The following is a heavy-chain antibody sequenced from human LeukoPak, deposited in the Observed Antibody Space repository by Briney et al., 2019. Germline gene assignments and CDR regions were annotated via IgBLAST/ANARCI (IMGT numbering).Heavy chain of an antibody. Sequence: PGGSLRLSCTVSGFTVSSNSMSWVRQAPGKGLEWVSFIYSGTIHYSDSVKGRFTISRDNSRNTLYLQMNSLRAEDTAVYYCAKARGEDDYGDYGGLFDYWGQGTLVTVSS. J-gene: IGHJ4*02. CDR2: IYSGTI. CDR1: GFTVSSNS. V-gene: IGHV3-66*03. CDR3: AKARGEDDYGDYGGLFDY. D-gene: IGHD4-17*01.